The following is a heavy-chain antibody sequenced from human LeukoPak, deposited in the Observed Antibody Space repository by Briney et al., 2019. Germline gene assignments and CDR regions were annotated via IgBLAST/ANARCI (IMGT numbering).Heavy chain of an antibody. CDR3: ARGGYCTNGVCSSNWFDP. CDR1: GYSFTNSW. J-gene: IGHJ5*02. Sequence: GESLKISCQGSGYSFTNSWIGWVRQMPGKGLEWMGIIYPGDSDTRYSPSFQGQVTISADKSISTAYLQWSSLKASDTAMYYCARGGYCTNGVCSSNWFDPWGQGTLVTVSS. V-gene: IGHV5-51*01. D-gene: IGHD2-8*01. CDR2: IYPGDSDT.